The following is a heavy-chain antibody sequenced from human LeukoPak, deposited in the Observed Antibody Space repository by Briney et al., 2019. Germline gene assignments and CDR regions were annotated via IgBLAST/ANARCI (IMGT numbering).Heavy chain of an antibody. CDR2: IYPGDSDT. CDR1: GYSFTSYW. CDR3: AMGYCSGGSCAGRYYYYGMDV. J-gene: IGHJ6*04. D-gene: IGHD2-15*01. Sequence: GASLKISCKGSGYSFTSYWIGWVRQLPGKGLEWMGIIYPGDSDTRYSPSFQGQVTISADKSISTAYLQWSSLKASDTAMYYCAMGYCSGGSCAGRYYYYGMDVWGKGTTVTVSS. V-gene: IGHV5-51*01.